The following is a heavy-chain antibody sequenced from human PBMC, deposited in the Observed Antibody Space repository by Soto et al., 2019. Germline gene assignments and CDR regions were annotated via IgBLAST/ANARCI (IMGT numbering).Heavy chain of an antibody. CDR3: ARDRRITMIVVDSFDY. D-gene: IGHD3-22*01. CDR1: GYTFTSYG. V-gene: IGHV1-18*04. J-gene: IGHJ4*02. Sequence: GASVKVSCKASGYTFTSYGISWVRQAPGQGLEWMGWISAYNGNTNYAQKLQGRVTMTTDTSTSTAYMELRSLRSDDTAVYYCARDRRITMIVVDSFDYWGRGTLVTVSS. CDR2: ISAYNGNT.